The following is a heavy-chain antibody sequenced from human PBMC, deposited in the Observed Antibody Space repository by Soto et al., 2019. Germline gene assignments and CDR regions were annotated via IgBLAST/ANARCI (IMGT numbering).Heavy chain of an antibody. D-gene: IGHD3-22*01. V-gene: IGHV4-31*03. CDR1: GGSISSGGHN. CDR2: IYYSGDA. Sequence: QVQLQESGPGLVKPSQTVSLTCTVSGGSISSGGHNWIWIRQHPGKGLEWIGYIYYSGDANYNPCVRSRVALSPDTSQKKLSLTPTSLTAADMAGYSCARVNYYDSSGEYNVVDFLGQRILVTVSS. CDR3: ARVNYYDSSGEYNVVDF. J-gene: IGHJ4*02.